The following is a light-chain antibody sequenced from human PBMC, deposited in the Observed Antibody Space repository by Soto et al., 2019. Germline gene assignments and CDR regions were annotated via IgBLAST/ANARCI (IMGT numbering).Light chain of an antibody. J-gene: IGLJ1*01. Sequence: QSVLTQPASVSGSPGQSITISCTGTSSDVGSYNLVSWYQQYPGKAPKVMIYEDRRRPSGVSNRFSGSKSGNTASLTISGLQAEDEADYYCCSDAGSNTYVFGTGTKVTVL. CDR2: EDR. CDR1: SSDVGSYNL. V-gene: IGLV2-23*01. CDR3: CSDAGSNTYV.